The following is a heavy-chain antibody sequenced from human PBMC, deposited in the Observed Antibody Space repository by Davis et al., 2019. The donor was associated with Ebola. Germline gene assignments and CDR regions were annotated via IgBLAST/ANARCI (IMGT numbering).Heavy chain of an antibody. J-gene: IGHJ4*02. V-gene: IGHV3-48*04. CDR3: ARRADY. CDR2: IDSSSSTI. CDR1: GFTFSGYS. Sequence: GESLKISCAASGFTFSGYSMNWVRQAPGKGLEWVSYIDSSSSTIYYADSVKGRFTISRDNAKNSLYLQMNSLRAEDTAVYYCARRADYWGQGTLVTVSS.